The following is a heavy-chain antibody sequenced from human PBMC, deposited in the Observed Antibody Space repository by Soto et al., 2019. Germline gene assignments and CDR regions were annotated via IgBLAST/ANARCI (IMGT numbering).Heavy chain of an antibody. V-gene: IGHV1-8*01. CDR1: GYTFTSYD. D-gene: IGHD3-22*01. CDR2: MNPNSGNT. J-gene: IGHJ4*02. CDR3: ARVGYYYDSSGYYLSFDY. Sequence: ASVKVSCTASGYTFTSYDINCVRQATGQGLEWMGWMNPNSGNTGYAQKFQGRVTMTRNTSISTAYMELSSLRSEDTAVYYCARVGYYYDSSGYYLSFDYWGQGTLVTVSS.